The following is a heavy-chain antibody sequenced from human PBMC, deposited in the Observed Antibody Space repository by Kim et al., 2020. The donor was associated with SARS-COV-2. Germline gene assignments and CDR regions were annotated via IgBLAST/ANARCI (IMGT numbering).Heavy chain of an antibody. CDR2: IYYSGST. Sequence: SETLSLTCTVSGGSISSSSYYWGWIRQPPGKGLEWIGSIYYSGSTYYNPSLKSRVTISVDTSKNQFSLKLSSVTAADTAVYYCARESYDILTGYYIGWFDPWGQGTLVTVSS. CDR3: ARESYDILTGYYIGWFDP. V-gene: IGHV4-39*02. J-gene: IGHJ5*02. CDR1: GGSISSSSYY. D-gene: IGHD3-9*01.